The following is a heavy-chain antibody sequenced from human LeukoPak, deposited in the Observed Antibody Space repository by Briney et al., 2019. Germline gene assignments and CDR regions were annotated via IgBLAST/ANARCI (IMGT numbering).Heavy chain of an antibody. Sequence: SETLSLTCAVSGGSISSGGYSWSWIRQPPGKGLEWIGYIYYSGSTYYNPSLKSRVTISVDTSKNQFSLKLSSVTAADTAVYYCARSGYYYGSGSQLDYWGQGTLVTVSS. V-gene: IGHV4-30-4*07. J-gene: IGHJ4*02. CDR2: IYYSGST. D-gene: IGHD3-10*01. CDR1: GGSISSGGYS. CDR3: ARSGYYYGSGSQLDY.